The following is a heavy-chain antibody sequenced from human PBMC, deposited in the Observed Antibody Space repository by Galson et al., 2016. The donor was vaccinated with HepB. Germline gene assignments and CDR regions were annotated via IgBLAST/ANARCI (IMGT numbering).Heavy chain of an antibody. CDR3: ARQSLGYTYADDAFDI. V-gene: IGHV4-61*02. J-gene: IGHJ3*02. CDR2: IYTSGST. D-gene: IGHD5-18*01. Sequence: TLSLTCTVSSGSIRINSYYWTWIRQPAGKGLEWIGRIYTSGSTNYNPSLKSRVTISIDASKNEFSLRLSSVTAADTAVYYCARQSLGYTYADDAFDIWGQGTTVTVSS. CDR1: SGSIRINSYY.